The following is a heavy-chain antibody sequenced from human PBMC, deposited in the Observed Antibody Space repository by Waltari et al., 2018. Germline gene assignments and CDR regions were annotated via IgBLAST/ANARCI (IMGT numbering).Heavy chain of an antibody. CDR2: IYHSGSP. V-gene: IGHV4-38-2*01. CDR1: GYSIRSGYY. CDR3: ARGHSGWYDY. Sequence: QVQLQESGPGLVTPSETLSLTCAVSGYSIRSGYYWGWIRQPPGKGLEWVVTIYHSGSPYHNPSLKGRVTISVDTSNNQFSLKLSSVTAADTAVYYCARGHSGWYDYWGQGNLVTVSS. D-gene: IGHD6-19*01. J-gene: IGHJ4*02.